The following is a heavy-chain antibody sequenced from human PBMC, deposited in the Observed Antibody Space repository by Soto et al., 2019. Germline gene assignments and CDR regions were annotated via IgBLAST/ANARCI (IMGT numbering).Heavy chain of an antibody. CDR2: IIPIFGTA. Sequence: GASVKVSCKASGGTLSSYAISWVRQAPGQGLEWMGGIIPIFGTANYAQKFQGRVTITADESTSTAYMELSSLRSEDTAVYYCARFPPTYCTNGVCYLFHYYYYGMDVWGQGTTVNVSS. V-gene: IGHV1-69*13. CDR3: ARFPPTYCTNGVCYLFHYYYYGMDV. J-gene: IGHJ6*02. CDR1: GGTLSSYA. D-gene: IGHD2-8*01.